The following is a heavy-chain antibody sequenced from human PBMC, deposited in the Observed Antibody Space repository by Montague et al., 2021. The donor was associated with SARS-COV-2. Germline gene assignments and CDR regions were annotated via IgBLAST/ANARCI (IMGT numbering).Heavy chain of an antibody. D-gene: IGHD3-3*01. V-gene: IGHV4-61*01. CDR2: IYYSGST. CDR3: ARDPWRITILGVVTRYGMDV. J-gene: IGHJ6*02. Sequence: SETLSLTCIVSGGSVSSGSYYWSWIRQPPGKGLEWIGYIYYSGSTNYXXXLKSRVTISVDTSKNQFSLKLSSVTAADTAVYYCARDPWRITILGVVTRYGMDVWGQGTTVTVS. CDR1: GGSVSSGSYY.